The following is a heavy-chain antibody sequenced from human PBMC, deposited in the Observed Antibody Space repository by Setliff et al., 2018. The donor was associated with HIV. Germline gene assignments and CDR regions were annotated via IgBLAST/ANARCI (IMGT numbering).Heavy chain of an antibody. Sequence: GGSLRLSCTASGFTFGDYAMSWVRQAPGKGLEWVGFIRSKAYGGTTEYAASVKDRFTVSRDDSKSIAHLQINSLKTEDTAVYYCTRDRGYAFDIWGQGTMVTVSS. V-gene: IGHV3-49*04. D-gene: IGHD5-18*01. CDR1: GFTFGDYA. J-gene: IGHJ3*02. CDR2: IRSKAYGGTT. CDR3: TRDRGYAFDI.